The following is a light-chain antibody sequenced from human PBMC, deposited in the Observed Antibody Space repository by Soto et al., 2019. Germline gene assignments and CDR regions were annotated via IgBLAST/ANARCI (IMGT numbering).Light chain of an antibody. CDR2: GVS. J-gene: IGKJ1*01. CDR1: QSVSRN. CDR3: QHYYYWPPWT. V-gene: IGKV3-15*01. Sequence: EIVMTQSPATLSVSPGERVTLFCRASQSVSRNLAWHQQKPGQAPRLLIYGVSTRATGVPAGFSGSGSGTEFTLTISSLQPEDFAVYYCQHYYYWPPWTFGQGTKVEIK.